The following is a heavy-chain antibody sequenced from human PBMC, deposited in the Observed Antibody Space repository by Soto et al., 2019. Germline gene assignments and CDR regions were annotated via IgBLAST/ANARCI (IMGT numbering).Heavy chain of an antibody. J-gene: IGHJ3*02. CDR1: GFTFSSYA. V-gene: IGHV3-23*01. CDR3: AKDGGYYYGSENAFDI. D-gene: IGHD3-10*01. Sequence: GGSLRLSCAASGFTFSSYAMSWVRQAPGKGLEWVSAISGSGGSTYYADSVKGRFTISRDNSKNTLYLQMNSLRAEDTAVYYCAKDGGYYYGSENAFDIWGQGTMVTVSS. CDR2: ISGSGGST.